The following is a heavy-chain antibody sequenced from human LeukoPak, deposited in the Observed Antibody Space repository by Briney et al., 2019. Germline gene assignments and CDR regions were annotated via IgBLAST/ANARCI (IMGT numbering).Heavy chain of an antibody. J-gene: IGHJ3*02. Sequence: ASVKVSCKASGYAFSVYYMHWVRQAPGQGLEWMGWINPNSGGTNYAQKFQGRVTMTRDTSISTAYMELSRLRSDDTAVYYCARASVATEDAFDIWGQGTMVTVSS. CDR1: GYAFSVYY. CDR2: INPNSGGT. V-gene: IGHV1-2*02. D-gene: IGHD2-15*01. CDR3: ARASVATEDAFDI.